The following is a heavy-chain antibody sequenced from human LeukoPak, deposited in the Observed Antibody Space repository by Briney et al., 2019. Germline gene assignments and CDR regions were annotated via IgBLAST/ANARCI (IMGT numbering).Heavy chain of an antibody. Sequence: GGSLRLSCAASGFSFGNSDMNWFRQAPGEGPQWVANINYNGRRTYYADSVKGRFTIARDNSQSKLFLQMNGLRAEDTALYYCAKDPNWEGGYWGQGTLVTVSS. CDR1: GFSFGNSD. V-gene: IGHV3-23*01. J-gene: IGHJ4*02. D-gene: IGHD1-26*01. CDR2: INYNGRRT. CDR3: AKDPNWEGGY.